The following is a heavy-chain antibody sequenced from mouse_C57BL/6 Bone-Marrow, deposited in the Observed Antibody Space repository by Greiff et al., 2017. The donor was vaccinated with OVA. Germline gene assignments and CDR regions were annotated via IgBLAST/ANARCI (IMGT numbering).Heavy chain of an antibody. J-gene: IGHJ1*03. CDR3: ARNYYGSTLWYFDV. CDR2: IDPSDSYT. D-gene: IGHD1-1*01. V-gene: IGHV1-50*01. Sequence: QVQLQQPGAELVKPGASVKLSCKASGYTFTSYWMQWVKQRPGQGLEWIGEIDPSDSYTNYNQKFKGKATLTVDTSSSTAYMQLSSLTSEDSAVYYCARNYYGSTLWYFDVWGTGTTVTVSS. CDR1: GYTFTSYW.